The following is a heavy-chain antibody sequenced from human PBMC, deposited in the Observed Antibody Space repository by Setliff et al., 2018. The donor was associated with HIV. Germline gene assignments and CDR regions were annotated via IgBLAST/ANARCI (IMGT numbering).Heavy chain of an antibody. D-gene: IGHD3-22*01. CDR3: ARGALSLTMTKLLSFFDS. CDR2: INHFGST. CDR1: GGSFSDYF. Sequence: PSETLSLTCAVYGGSFSDYFWTWIRQPPGKGLEWIGDINHFGSTNYNPSLKSRVTISVITSKSHFSLKMTSVTAADTAIYFCARGALSLTMTKLLSFFDSWGQGTQVTVSS. J-gene: IGHJ4*02. V-gene: IGHV4-34*01.